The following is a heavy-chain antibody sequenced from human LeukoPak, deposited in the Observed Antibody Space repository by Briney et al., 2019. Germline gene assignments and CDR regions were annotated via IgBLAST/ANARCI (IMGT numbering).Heavy chain of an antibody. D-gene: IGHD6-13*01. CDR1: GGTFSSYA. Sequence: SVKVSCKASGGTFSSYAISWVRQAPGQGLEWMGGIIPIFGTANYAQKFQGRVTITTDESTSTAYMELSSLRSDDTAVYYCAREGKHIAAAGKTYNWFDPWGQGTLVTVSS. CDR2: IIPIFGTA. J-gene: IGHJ5*02. V-gene: IGHV1-69*05. CDR3: AREGKHIAAAGKTYNWFDP.